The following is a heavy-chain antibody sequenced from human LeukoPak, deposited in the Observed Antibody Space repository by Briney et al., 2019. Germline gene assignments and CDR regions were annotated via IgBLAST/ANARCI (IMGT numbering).Heavy chain of an antibody. D-gene: IGHD2-2*01. CDR3: ARGDCSSTICYSPMDV. V-gene: IGHV4-59*08. CDR2: IYYSGNT. J-gene: IGHJ6*03. Sequence: SETLSLTCTVSGASIGNYYWSWIRQSPGKGLEWIGYIYYSGNTNYNPSLKSRVTMSVDTSKKQLSLKVNSVTAADTALYYCARGDCSSTICYSPMDVWGKGTTVTVSS. CDR1: GASIGNYY.